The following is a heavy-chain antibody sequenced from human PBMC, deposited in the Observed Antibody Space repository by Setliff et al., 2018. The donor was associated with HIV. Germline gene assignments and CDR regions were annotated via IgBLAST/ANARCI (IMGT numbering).Heavy chain of an antibody. D-gene: IGHD1-26*01. Sequence: SVMVSCKSSGGTFSSNAISWVRQAPGHGLEWIGGIIPILGTTHYSQKFQGRVTITRDESTRTAYLEVNNLGSEDTAIYYCARDRGGSYADACDVWGQGTMVTVSS. CDR1: GGTFSSNA. V-gene: IGHV1-69*05. CDR2: IIPILGTT. CDR3: ARDRGGSYADACDV. J-gene: IGHJ3*01.